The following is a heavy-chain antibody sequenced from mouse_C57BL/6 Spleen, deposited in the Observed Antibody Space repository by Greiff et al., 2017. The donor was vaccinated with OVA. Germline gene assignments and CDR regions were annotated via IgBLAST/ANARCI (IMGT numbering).Heavy chain of an antibody. CDR2: IDPSDSYT. D-gene: IGHD1-1*01. CDR1: GYTFTSYW. J-gene: IGHJ1*03. V-gene: IGHV1-59*01. CDR3: ARPTTVVVHWYFDV. Sequence: QVQLQQPGAELVRPGTSVKLSCKASGYTFTSYWMHWVKQRPGQGLEWIGVIDPSDSYTNYNQKFKGKAPLTVDTSSSTAYMQRLSLTAEDSAVYYCARPTTVVVHWYFDVWGTGTTVTVSS.